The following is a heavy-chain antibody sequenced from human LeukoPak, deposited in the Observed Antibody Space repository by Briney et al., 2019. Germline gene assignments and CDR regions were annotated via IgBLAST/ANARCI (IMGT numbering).Heavy chain of an antibody. CDR3: ARDRTTIFGVVITFDY. Sequence: GGSLRLSCAASGFTFSSYSMNWVRQAPGKGLEWVSYISSSSSTIYYADSVKGRFTISRDNAKNSLYLQMNSLRAEDTAVYYCARDRTTIFGVVITFDYWGQGTLVTVSS. CDR2: ISSSSSTI. V-gene: IGHV3-48*01. D-gene: IGHD3-3*01. J-gene: IGHJ4*02. CDR1: GFTFSSYS.